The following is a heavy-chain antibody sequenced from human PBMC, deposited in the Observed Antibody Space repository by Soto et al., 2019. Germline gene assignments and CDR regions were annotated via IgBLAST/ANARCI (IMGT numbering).Heavy chain of an antibody. CDR2: ISSSGSTI. V-gene: IGHV3-11*01. J-gene: IGHJ4*02. D-gene: IGHD3-16*02. Sequence: QVQLVESGGGLVKPGGSLRLSCAASGFTFSDYYMSRIRQAPGKGLEWVSYISSSGSTIYYADSLKGRFTISRDNAKNSLYLQMNSLRAEDTAVYYCASFLYDYVWGSYSYTGPDYWGQGTLVTVSS. CDR3: ASFLYDYVWGSYSYTGPDY. CDR1: GFTFSDYY.